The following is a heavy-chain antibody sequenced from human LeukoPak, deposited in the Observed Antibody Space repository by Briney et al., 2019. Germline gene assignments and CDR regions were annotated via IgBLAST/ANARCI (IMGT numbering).Heavy chain of an antibody. Sequence: GSVNVSSKASGYTFIGYYMNWARQAPGQGLGWMGWINPNSGDTNYAQKFQGRGTMTRDTSFSAAYMELSWLRSDDTAVYFCARGGSLPADDAFDLWGQGTMVTASS. V-gene: IGHV1-2*02. CDR1: GYTFIGYY. CDR2: INPNSGDT. CDR3: ARGGSLPADDAFDL. J-gene: IGHJ3*01. D-gene: IGHD5-12*01.